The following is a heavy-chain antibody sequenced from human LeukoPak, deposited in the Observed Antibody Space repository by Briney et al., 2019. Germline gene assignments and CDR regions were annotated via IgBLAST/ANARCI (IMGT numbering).Heavy chain of an antibody. J-gene: IGHJ3*02. V-gene: IGHV7-4-1*02. D-gene: IGHD3-22*01. CDR1: GHTFTSYA. CDR3: ARDPNWGERVGITTDAFDI. Sequence: ASVKVSCKASGHTFTSYAMNWVRQAPGQGLEWLGWINTNTGNPTYAQGFTGRFVFSLDTSASTAYLQISSLKAEDTAVYYCARDPNWGERVGITTDAFDIWGHGTMVTVSS. CDR2: INTNTGNP.